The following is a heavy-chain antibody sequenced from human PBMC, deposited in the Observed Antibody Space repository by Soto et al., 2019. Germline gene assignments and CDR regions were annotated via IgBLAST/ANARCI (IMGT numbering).Heavy chain of an antibody. Sequence: LSLTCTVSGGAISSGGYYWSWIRQHPGKGLEWIGYIYYSGSTYYNPSLKSRVTISVDTSKNQFSLKLSSVTAADTAVYYCARGGVSYTGPPCYWSRGTLVPVSS. CDR2: IYYSGST. CDR3: ARGGVSYTGPPCY. J-gene: IGHJ4*02. V-gene: IGHV4-31*03. D-gene: IGHD2-8*01. CDR1: GGAISSGGYY.